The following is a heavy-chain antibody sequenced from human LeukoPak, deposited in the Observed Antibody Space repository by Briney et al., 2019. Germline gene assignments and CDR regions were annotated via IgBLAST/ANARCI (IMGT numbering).Heavy chain of an antibody. J-gene: IGHJ6*02. V-gene: IGHV3-43*01. D-gene: IGHD5-18*01. CDR3: AKQYTAYYYGMGV. CDR2: ISWDGGST. CDR1: GFTFDDYT. Sequence: GGSLRLSCAASGFTFDDYTMHWVRQAPGKGLEWVSLISWDGGSTYYADSVKGRFTISRDNSKNSLYLQMNSLRTEDTALYYCAKQYTAYYYGMGVWGQGTTVTVSS.